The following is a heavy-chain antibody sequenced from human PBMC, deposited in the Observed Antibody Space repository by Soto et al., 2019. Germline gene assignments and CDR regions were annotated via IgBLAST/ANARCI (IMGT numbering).Heavy chain of an antibody. CDR3: ARDLTGWLPYYFDY. CDR1: GYTFTSYV. V-gene: IGHV1-18*04. D-gene: IGHD7-27*01. CDR2: ISAYNGNT. Sequence: QVQLVQSGAEVKNPGASVKVSCKAPGYTFTSYVISWVRQAPGQGLEWRGWISAYNGNTNYAQKLQGRVTMPTDTSTSTAYMELGSLRSDDTAVYYCARDLTGWLPYYFDYWGQGTLVTVSS. J-gene: IGHJ4*01.